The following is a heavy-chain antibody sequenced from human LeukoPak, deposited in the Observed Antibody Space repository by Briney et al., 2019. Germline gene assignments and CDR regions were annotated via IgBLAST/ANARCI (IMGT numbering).Heavy chain of an antibody. CDR1: GFTFSSYG. CDR2: ISYDGSNK. Sequence: TGRSLRLSCAASGFTFSSYGMHWVRQAPCKGLEWVAVISYDGSNKYYAESVKGRFTISRDNSKNTLYLQMNSLRAEDTAVYYCAKDQSDILTGPYYWGQGTLVTVPS. CDR3: AKDQSDILTGPYY. D-gene: IGHD3-9*01. J-gene: IGHJ4*02. V-gene: IGHV3-30*18.